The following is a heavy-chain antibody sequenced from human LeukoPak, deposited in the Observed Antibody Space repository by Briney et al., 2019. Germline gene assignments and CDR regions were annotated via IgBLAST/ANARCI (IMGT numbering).Heavy chain of an antibody. CDR2: INAGNGNT. CDR1: GYTFTSYA. CDR3: ARDQSGGFGWFDP. V-gene: IGHV1-3*01. D-gene: IGHD3-16*01. J-gene: IGHJ5*02. Sequence: GASVKVSCKASGYTFTSYAMHWVRQAPGQRLEWMGWINAGNGNTKYSQKFQGRVTITRDTSASTAYMELSSLRSEDTAVYYCARDQSGGFGWFDPWGQGTLVTVSS.